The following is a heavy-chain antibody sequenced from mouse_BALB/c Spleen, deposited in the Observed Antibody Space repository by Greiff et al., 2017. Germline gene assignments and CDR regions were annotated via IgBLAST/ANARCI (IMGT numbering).Heavy chain of an antibody. CDR2: ISDGGSYT. CDR1: GFTFSSYA. CDR3: ARGEGFIRGYFDV. Sequence: EVKLVESGGGLVKPGGSLKLSCAASGFTFSSYAMSWVRQTPEKRLEWVATISDGGSYTYYPDSVKGRFTISRDNAKNNLYLQMSSLKSEDTAMYYCARGEGFIRGYFDVWGAGTTVTVSS. J-gene: IGHJ1*01. V-gene: IGHV5-4*03. D-gene: IGHD1-1*01.